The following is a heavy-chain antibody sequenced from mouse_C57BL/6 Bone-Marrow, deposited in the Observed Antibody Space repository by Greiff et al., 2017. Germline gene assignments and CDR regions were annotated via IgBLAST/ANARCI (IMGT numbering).Heavy chain of an antibody. Sequence: EVQVVESGGDLVKPGGSLKLSCAASGFTFSSYGMSWVRQTPDKRLEWVATLSSGGSYTYYPDSVKGRFTISRDNAKNTLYLQMSSLKAEDTAMYYCARHRAPYFDYWGQGTTLTVSS. D-gene: IGHD3-3*01. CDR3: ARHRAPYFDY. J-gene: IGHJ2*01. CDR2: LSSGGSYT. CDR1: GFTFSSYG. V-gene: IGHV5-6*01.